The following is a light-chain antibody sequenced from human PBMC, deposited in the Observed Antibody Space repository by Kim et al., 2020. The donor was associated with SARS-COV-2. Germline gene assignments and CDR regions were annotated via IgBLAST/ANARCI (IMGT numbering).Light chain of an antibody. CDR3: SSYTNSNAVIFGGVV. Sequence: QSALTQPASVSGSPGQSITISCTGTSSDVGGYDYVSWYQQHPGKTPKLMIYDVNKRPSGVSYRFSGSKSGNTASLTISGLQAEDEADYYCSSYTNSNAVIFGGVVFGGGTQLTVL. V-gene: IGLV2-14*01. J-gene: IGLJ2*01. CDR2: DVN. CDR1: SSDVGGYDY.